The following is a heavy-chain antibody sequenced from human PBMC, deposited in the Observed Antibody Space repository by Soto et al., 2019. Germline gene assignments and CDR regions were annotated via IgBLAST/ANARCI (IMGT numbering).Heavy chain of an antibody. J-gene: IGHJ6*02. CDR2: ISYDGSNK. CDR1: GFTFSSYG. Sequence: QVQLVESGGGVVQPGRSLRLSCAASGFTFSSYGMHWVRQAPGKGLEWVAVISYDGSNKYYADSVKGRFTISRDNSKNPLYLQMNSLRGEDTAVYYCAKYDERDDFWSGYYSSYYYYGMDVWGQGTTVTVSS. D-gene: IGHD3-3*01. CDR3: AKYDERDDFWSGYYSSYYYYGMDV. V-gene: IGHV3-30*18.